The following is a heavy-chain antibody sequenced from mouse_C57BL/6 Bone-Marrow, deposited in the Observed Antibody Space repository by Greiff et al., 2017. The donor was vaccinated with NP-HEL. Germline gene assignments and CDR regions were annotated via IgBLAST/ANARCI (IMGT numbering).Heavy chain of an antibody. V-gene: IGHV14-4*01. CDR1: GFNIKDDY. D-gene: IGHD1-1*01. CDR2: IDPENGDT. CDR3: TTEIYYYGSSSYYYAMDY. J-gene: IGHJ4*01. Sequence: EVQLQQSGAELVRPGASVKLSCTASGFNIKDDYMHWVKQRPEQGLEWIGWIDPENGDTEYASKFQGKATIPADKSSNTAYLQLSSLTSEDTAVYYCTTEIYYYGSSSYYYAMDYWGQGTSVTVSS.